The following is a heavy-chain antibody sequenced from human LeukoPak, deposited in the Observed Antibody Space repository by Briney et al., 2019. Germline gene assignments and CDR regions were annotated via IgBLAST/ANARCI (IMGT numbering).Heavy chain of an antibody. CDR2: ISSSSSTI. Sequence: GGSLRLSCAASGFTFSSYSMNWVRQAPGKGLEWVSYISSSSSTIYYADSVKGRFTISRDNAKNSLYLQMNSLRAEDTAVYYCARDHRTLTGTRDFDYWGQGTLVTVSS. CDR1: GFTFSSYS. J-gene: IGHJ4*02. D-gene: IGHD1-7*01. V-gene: IGHV3-48*01. CDR3: ARDHRTLTGTRDFDY.